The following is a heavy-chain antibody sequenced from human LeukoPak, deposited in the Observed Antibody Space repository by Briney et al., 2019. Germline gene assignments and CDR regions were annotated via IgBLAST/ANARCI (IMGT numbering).Heavy chain of an antibody. J-gene: IGHJ6*03. CDR2: IYPGDSDT. D-gene: IGHD3-16*01. CDR1: GYSFTSYW. CDR3: ARHAGGPLGNYYYYYMDV. Sequence: GESLKISCKGSGYSFTSYWIGWVRQMPGKGLEWMGIIYPGDSDTRYSPSFQGQVTISADKSISTAYLQWSSLKASDTAMYYCARHAGGPLGNYYYYYMDVWGKGTTVTVSS. V-gene: IGHV5-51*01.